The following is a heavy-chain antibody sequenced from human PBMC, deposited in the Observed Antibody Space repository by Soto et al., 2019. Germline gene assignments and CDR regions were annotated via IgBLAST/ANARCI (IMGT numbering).Heavy chain of an antibody. V-gene: IGHV1-8*01. CDR1: GYTFTSYD. CDR3: ARGRLSRDYDFWSGYYSRGWFDP. Sequence: ASVKVSCKASGYTFTSYDINWVRQATGQGLEWMGWMNPNSGNTGYAQKFQGRVTMTRNTSISTAYMELSSLRSEDTAVYYCARGRLSRDYDFWSGYYSRGWFDPWGQGTLVTVSS. CDR2: MNPNSGNT. J-gene: IGHJ5*02. D-gene: IGHD3-3*01.